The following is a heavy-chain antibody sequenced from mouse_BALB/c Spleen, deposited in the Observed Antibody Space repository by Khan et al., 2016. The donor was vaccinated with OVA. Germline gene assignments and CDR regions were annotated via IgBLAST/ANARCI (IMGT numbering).Heavy chain of an antibody. J-gene: IGHJ4*01. Sequence: QIQLVQSGPELKQPGETVKISCKASGYIFTNYGMTWVKQAPGKGLKWMGWINTYTGEPTYADDFKGRFAFSLETSANTAYLQINNLKNEDTATYFSARNLYGSGYDYAMGYWGQGTTVTVSS. V-gene: IGHV9-3-1*01. CDR1: GYIFTNYG. CDR2: INTYTGEP. D-gene: IGHD1-1*01. CDR3: ARNLYGSGYDYAMGY.